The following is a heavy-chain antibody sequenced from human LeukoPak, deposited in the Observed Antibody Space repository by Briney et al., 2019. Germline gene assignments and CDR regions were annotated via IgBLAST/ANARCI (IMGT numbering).Heavy chain of an antibody. D-gene: IGHD4-23*01. Sequence: ASVKVSCKAFGYTFTSYYMHWVRQAPGQGHEWMGIINPSGGSTSYAQKFQGRVTMTRDTSTSTVYMELSSLRSEDTAVYYCASDYGGNLAFDYWGQGTLVTVSS. CDR1: GYTFTSYY. CDR2: INPSGGST. J-gene: IGHJ4*02. CDR3: ASDYGGNLAFDY. V-gene: IGHV1-46*01.